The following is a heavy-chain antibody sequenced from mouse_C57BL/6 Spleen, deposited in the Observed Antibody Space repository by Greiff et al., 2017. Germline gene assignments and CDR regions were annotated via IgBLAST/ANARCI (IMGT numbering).Heavy chain of an antibody. CDR2: IDPETGGT. V-gene: IGHV1-15*01. Sequence: QVQLQQSGAELVRPGASVTLSCKASGYTFTDYEMHWVKQTPVHGLEWIGAIDPETGGTAYNQKFKGKAILTADKSSSTAYMELRSLTSEDSAVYYCTRYGNPYYFGYWGQGTTLTVSS. CDR3: TRYGNPYYFGY. J-gene: IGHJ2*01. D-gene: IGHD2-1*01. CDR1: GYTFTDYE.